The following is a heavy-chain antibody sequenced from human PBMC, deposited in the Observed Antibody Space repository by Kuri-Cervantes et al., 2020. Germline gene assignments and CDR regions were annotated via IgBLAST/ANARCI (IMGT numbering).Heavy chain of an antibody. J-gene: IGHJ4*02. CDR3: ARRGEYYFDY. V-gene: IGHV3-30*07. CDR2: ISYEGSNK. Sequence: GESLKISCAASGFTFSSYAMHWVRQAPGKGLEWVAVISYEGSNKYYADSVKGRFTISRDNSKNTLSLQMNSLRADDTAVYYCARRGEYYFDYWGQGTLVTVSS. CDR1: GFTFSSYA.